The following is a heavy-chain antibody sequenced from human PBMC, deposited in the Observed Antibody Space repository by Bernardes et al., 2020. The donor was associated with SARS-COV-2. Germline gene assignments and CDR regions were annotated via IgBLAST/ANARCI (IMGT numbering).Heavy chain of an antibody. V-gene: IGHV4-59*08. CDR1: GGSTNDYY. D-gene: IGHD2-8*01. Sequence: SETLSPTCTFSGGSTNDYYWRWIRQPPGKGLEWIGYIYHSCSANYNPSLKSRPTLSIDTSKNQFSLKVSSMTAADTSVYYCARHGRPCTNGKCQTCYYYALGVWGQGTTVTVSS. CDR3: ARHGRPCTNGKCQTCYYYALGV. J-gene: IGHJ6*02. CDR2: IYHSCSA.